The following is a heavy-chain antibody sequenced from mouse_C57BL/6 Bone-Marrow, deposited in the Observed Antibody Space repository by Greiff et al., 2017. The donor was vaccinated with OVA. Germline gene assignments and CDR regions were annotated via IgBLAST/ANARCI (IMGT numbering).Heavy chain of an antibody. CDR1: GYTFTSYW. CDR2: INPSNGGT. CDR3: ASSLLGLRFDY. D-gene: IGHD2-2*01. Sequence: QVQLKQPGTELVKPGASVKLSCKASGYTFTSYWMHWVKQRPGQGLEWIGNINPSNGGTNYNEKFKSKATLTVDNSSSTAYMQLRILTSEDSAVYYCASSLLGLRFDYGGQGTTLTVSS. V-gene: IGHV1-53*01. J-gene: IGHJ2*01.